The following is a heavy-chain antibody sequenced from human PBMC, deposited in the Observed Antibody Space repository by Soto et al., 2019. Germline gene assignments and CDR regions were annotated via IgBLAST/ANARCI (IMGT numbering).Heavy chain of an antibody. J-gene: IGHJ4*02. D-gene: IGHD5-18*01. CDR2: ISAYNGNT. V-gene: IGHV1-18*01. CDR1: GYTFASYG. CDR3: ARAVGCSYGFDY. Sequence: QVQLVQSGAEVRRPGASVKVSCKASGYTFASYGISWVRQAPGQGLEWMGWISAYNGNTNYAHQLQGRVTKTTETYTTTAYVELRSLRSDDAAVYYGARAVGCSYGFDYWGQGTLVTVSS.